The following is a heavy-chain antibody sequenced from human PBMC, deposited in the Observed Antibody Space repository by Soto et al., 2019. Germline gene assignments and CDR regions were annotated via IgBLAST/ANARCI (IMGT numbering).Heavy chain of an antibody. J-gene: IGHJ4*02. V-gene: IGHV4-59*08. CDR1: GGSISSYY. D-gene: IGHD3-10*01. CDR3: ARGGEVEMPTAPSG. Sequence: PSETLSLTCTVSGGSISSYYWSWIRQPPGKGLEWIGYIYYSGSTYYNPSLKSRVTMSVDTSKSQFSLKLSSVTAADTAVYYCARGGEVEMPTAPSGWGQGTLVTVSS. CDR2: IYYSGST.